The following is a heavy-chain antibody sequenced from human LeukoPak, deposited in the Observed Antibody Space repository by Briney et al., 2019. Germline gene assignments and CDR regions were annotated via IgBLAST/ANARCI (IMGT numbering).Heavy chain of an antibody. V-gene: IGHV4-30-2*01. D-gene: IGHD5-18*01. CDR3: ARGPGIQLWYNWFDP. CDR2: IYHSGST. Sequence: PSETLSLTCAVSGGSISSGGYSWSWIRQPPGKGLEWIGYIYHSGSTYYNPSLKSRVTISVDRSKNQFSLKLSSVTAADTAVYYCARGPGIQLWYNWFDPWGQGTPVTVSS. J-gene: IGHJ5*02. CDR1: GGSISSGGYS.